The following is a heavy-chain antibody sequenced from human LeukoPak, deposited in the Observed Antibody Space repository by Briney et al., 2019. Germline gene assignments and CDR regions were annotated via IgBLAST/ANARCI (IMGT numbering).Heavy chain of an antibody. CDR1: GGTFISYA. CDR2: IIPIFGTA. D-gene: IGHD2-21*02. J-gene: IGHJ6*02. Sequence: ASVKVSCKASGGTFISYAISWVRQAPGQGLEWMGGIIPIFGTANYAQKFQGRVTITADESTSTAYMELSSLRSEDTAVYYCARERVVTAIPTHYYYYGMDVWGQGTTVTVSS. V-gene: IGHV1-69*13. CDR3: ARERVVTAIPTHYYYYGMDV.